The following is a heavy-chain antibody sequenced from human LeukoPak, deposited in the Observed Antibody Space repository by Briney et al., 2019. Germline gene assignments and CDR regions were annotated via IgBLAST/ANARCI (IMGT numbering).Heavy chain of an antibody. Sequence: GGSLRLSCAASGFTFSSFAVGWVRQAPGKGLEWVAVIWYDGSHRYYPDSVKGRFTISRDNSKNTLFLQMDSLRVDDTAVYYCVRDNAAADGALDYWGQGSLVTVSS. CDR3: VRDNAAADGALDY. V-gene: IGHV3-33*08. D-gene: IGHD5-24*01. J-gene: IGHJ4*02. CDR1: GFTFSSFA. CDR2: IWYDGSHR.